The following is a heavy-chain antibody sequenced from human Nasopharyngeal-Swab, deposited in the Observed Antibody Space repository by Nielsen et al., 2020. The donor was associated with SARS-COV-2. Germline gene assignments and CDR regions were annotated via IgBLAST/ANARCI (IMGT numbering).Heavy chain of an antibody. CDR1: GYTFTSYG. CDR3: ARDPDYGDFLYYYYGMDV. CDR2: ISAYNGNT. V-gene: IGHV1-18*01. J-gene: IGHJ6*02. D-gene: IGHD4-17*01. Sequence: ASVKVSCKASGYTFTSYGISWVRQATGQGLEWMGWISAYNGNTNYAQKLQGRVTMTTDTSTSTAYMELRSLRSDDTAVYYCARDPDYGDFLYYYYGMDVWGQGTTVTVSS.